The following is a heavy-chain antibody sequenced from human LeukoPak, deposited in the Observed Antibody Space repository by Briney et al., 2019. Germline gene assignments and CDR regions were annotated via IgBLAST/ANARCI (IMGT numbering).Heavy chain of an antibody. D-gene: IGHD2-15*01. J-gene: IGHJ4*02. CDR3: ARGLPTNVVAAPFDY. Sequence: PGGSLRLSCAASGFTFSSYWMSWVRQAPGKGLEWVAVISYDGSNKYYADSVKGRFTISRDNSKNTLYLQMNSLRAEDTAVYYCARGLPTNVVAAPFDYWGQGTLVTVSS. CDR2: ISYDGSNK. V-gene: IGHV3-30-3*01. CDR1: GFTFSSYW.